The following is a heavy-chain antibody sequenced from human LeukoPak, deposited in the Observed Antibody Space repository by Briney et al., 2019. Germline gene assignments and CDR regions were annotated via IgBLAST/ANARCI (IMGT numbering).Heavy chain of an antibody. V-gene: IGHV3-43D*03. CDR1: GSTFDDYA. CDR2: ISWDGGST. Sequence: PGGSLRLSCAASGSTFDDYAMHWVRQAPGKGLEWVSLISWDGGSTYYADSVKGRFTISRDNSKNSLYLQMNSLRAEDTALYYCAKEHGGDGYHIDRGYFDYWGQGTLVTVSS. CDR3: AKEHGGDGYHIDRGYFDY. D-gene: IGHD5-24*01. J-gene: IGHJ4*02.